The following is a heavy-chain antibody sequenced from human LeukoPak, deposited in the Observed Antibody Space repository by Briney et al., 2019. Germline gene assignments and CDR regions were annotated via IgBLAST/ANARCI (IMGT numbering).Heavy chain of an antibody. CDR1: GYTFTRYG. CDR3: ARAGYYDSSGPPDY. Sequence: GASVKVSCKASGYTFTRYGISWVRKAPGQGLEWMGWISAYNGNTNYAQKLQGRVTMTTDTSTSTAYMELRSLRSDDTAVYYCARAGYYDSSGPPDYWGQGTLVTVSS. D-gene: IGHD3-22*01. J-gene: IGHJ4*02. CDR2: ISAYNGNT. V-gene: IGHV1-18*01.